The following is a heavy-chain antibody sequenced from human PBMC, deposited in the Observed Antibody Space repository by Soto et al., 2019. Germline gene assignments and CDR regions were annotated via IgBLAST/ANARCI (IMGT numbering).Heavy chain of an antibody. J-gene: IGHJ3*02. CDR3: ARALFNYDILTGYYPLYAFDI. Sequence: GGSLRLSCAASGFTFSSYDMHWVRQATGKGLEWVSAIGTAGDTYYPGSVKGRFTISRENAKNSLYLQMNSLRAGDTAVYYCARALFNYDILTGYYPLYAFDIWGQGTMVTVSS. D-gene: IGHD3-9*01. CDR2: IGTAGDT. CDR1: GFTFSSYD. V-gene: IGHV3-13*04.